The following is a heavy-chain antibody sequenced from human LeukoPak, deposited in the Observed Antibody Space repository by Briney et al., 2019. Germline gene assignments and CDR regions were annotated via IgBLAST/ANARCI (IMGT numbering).Heavy chain of an antibody. CDR2: IYYSGNT. CDR1: GGSISSSSYY. Sequence: TSETLPLTCTVSGGSISSSSYYCGWIRQPPGKGLEWIGNIYYSGNTYYNPSLKSRVTISVDKSKNQFSLKLSSVTAADTAVYYCARGRDGYNGFDYWGQGTLVTVSS. V-gene: IGHV4-39*07. CDR3: ARGRDGYNGFDY. J-gene: IGHJ4*02. D-gene: IGHD5-24*01.